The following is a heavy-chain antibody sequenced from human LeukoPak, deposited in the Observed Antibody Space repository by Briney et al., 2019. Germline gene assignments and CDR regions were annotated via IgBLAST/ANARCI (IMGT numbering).Heavy chain of an antibody. Sequence: ASVKVSCKASGYTVTGYYMHWVRQAPGQGLEWMGWINANSGGTNYAQKFQGRVTMTRVTSINTAYMELISLRSDDTAMYYCARLRYCSGGSCYDAFDIWGQGTMVTVSS. CDR3: ARLRYCSGGSCYDAFDI. V-gene: IGHV1-2*02. CDR1: GYTVTGYY. D-gene: IGHD2-15*01. CDR2: INANSGGT. J-gene: IGHJ3*02.